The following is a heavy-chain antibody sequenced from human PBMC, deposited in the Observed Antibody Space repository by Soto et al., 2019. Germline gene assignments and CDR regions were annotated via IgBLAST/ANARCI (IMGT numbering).Heavy chain of an antibody. CDR3: AKALCSSTSCPYMDV. J-gene: IGHJ6*03. CDR1: GFTFDDYA. V-gene: IGHV3-9*01. CDR2: ISWNSGSI. Sequence: GGSLRLSCAASGFTFDDYAMHWVRQAPGKGLEWVSGISWNSGSIGYADSVKGRFTISRDNAKNSLYLQMNSLRAEDTALYYCAKALCSSTSCPYMDVWGKGTTVTVSS. D-gene: IGHD2-2*01.